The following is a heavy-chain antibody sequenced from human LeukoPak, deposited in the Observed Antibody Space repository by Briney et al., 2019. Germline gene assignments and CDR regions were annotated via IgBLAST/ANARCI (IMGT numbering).Heavy chain of an antibody. CDR2: IYTSGST. D-gene: IGHD6-19*01. CDR3: ARVHRNPHFKYSSGWYNAFDI. J-gene: IGHJ3*02. Sequence: PSETLSLTCTVSGGSISSYYWSWIRQPAGKGLEWIGRIYTSGSTNYNPSLKSRVTMSVDTSKNQFSLKLSSVTAADTAVYYCARVHRNPHFKYSSGWYNAFDIWGQGTMVTVSS. V-gene: IGHV4-4*07. CDR1: GGSISSYY.